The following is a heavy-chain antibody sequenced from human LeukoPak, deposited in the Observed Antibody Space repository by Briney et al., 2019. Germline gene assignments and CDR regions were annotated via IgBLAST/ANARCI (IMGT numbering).Heavy chain of an antibody. J-gene: IGHJ4*02. CDR3: GRELTRLYYYDRSTTFDE. V-gene: IGHV3-30*04. D-gene: IGHD3-22*01. CDR1: GFTFSSYA. CDR2: ISYDGSTK. Sequence: LRLSRAASGFTFSSYAMHWIRQAPGKGLEWMAVISYDGSTKYYADSVKGRFTISRNNSKNTLYLQRNSLRAKAPAVYYWGRELTRLYYYDRSTTFDEWGQGTLVTVS.